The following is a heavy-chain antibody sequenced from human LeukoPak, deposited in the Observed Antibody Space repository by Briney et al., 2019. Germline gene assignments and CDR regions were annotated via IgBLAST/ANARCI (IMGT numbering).Heavy chain of an antibody. CDR1: GFIFSDHP. CDR3: ARQMTSTRLFDS. D-gene: IGHD5/OR15-5a*01. CDR2: IGSDGTKK. Sequence: PGRSLRLSCVASGFIFSDHPFHWVRQSPDKGLEWVALIGSDGTKKYYADSVLGRFTVSRENSKNTLFLQMNTLRADDTAVYFCARQMTSTRLFDSWGQGTLVTVSS. J-gene: IGHJ4*02. V-gene: IGHV3-30*04.